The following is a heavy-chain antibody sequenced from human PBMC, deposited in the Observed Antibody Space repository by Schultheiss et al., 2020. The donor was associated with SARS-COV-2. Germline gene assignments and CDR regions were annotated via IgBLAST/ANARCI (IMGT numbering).Heavy chain of an antibody. J-gene: IGHJ4*02. CDR3: ARDFKYFDS. Sequence: SETLSLTCTVSGGSISSGGYYWSWIRQPPGKGLEWLGYIYSDGSTIYNPSLASRVTISVHRSTNQVSLRLTSLTEADTAVYYCARDFKYFDSWGQGTLVTVS. CDR1: GGSISSGGYY. V-gene: IGHV4-61*08. CDR2: IYSDGST.